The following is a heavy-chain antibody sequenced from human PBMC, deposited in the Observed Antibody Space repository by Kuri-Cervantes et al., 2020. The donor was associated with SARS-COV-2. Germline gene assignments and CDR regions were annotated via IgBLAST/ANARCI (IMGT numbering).Heavy chain of an antibody. CDR3: ARHPYYDFWSGYTEYNWFDP. CDR2: ISSSSSYT. J-gene: IGHJ5*02. CDR1: GFTFSDYY. V-gene: IGHV3-11*03. Sequence: GESLKISCAASGFTFSDYYMSWIRQAPGKGLEWVSYISSSSSYTNYADSEKGRFTISRDNAKNSLYLQMNSLRAEDTAVYYCARHPYYDFWSGYTEYNWFDPWGQGTLVTVSS. D-gene: IGHD3-3*01.